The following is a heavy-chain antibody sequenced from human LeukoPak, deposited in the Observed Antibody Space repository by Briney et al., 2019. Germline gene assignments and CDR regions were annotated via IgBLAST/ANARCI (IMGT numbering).Heavy chain of an antibody. D-gene: IGHD3-9*01. V-gene: IGHV1-8*01. CDR2: MNPNSGST. J-gene: IGHJ1*01. Sequence: ASVKVSCKASGYTFTSYDINWVRQATGQGLEWMGWMNPNSGSTGYAQKFQGRVTMTRSTSISTAYMELSSLRSEDTAVYYCARAETYDILTGYYNLEYFQHWGQGTLVTVSS. CDR3: ARAETYDILTGYYNLEYFQH. CDR1: GYTFTSYD.